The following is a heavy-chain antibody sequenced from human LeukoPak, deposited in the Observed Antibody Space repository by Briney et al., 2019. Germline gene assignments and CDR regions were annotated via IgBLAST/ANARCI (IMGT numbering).Heavy chain of an antibody. V-gene: IGHV6-1*01. CDR2: TYYRSKWYN. CDR3: AAWRFDS. J-gene: IGHJ5*01. CDR1: GDSVSSNNAA. D-gene: IGHD3-3*01. Sequence: SQTLSLTCAISGDSVSSNNAACNWIRRSPSRGLEWLGRTYYRSKWYNEYPISMRSRITVTPDTSKNQFSLQLNSVTPEDTAVYYCAAWRFDSWGQGTLVTVSS.